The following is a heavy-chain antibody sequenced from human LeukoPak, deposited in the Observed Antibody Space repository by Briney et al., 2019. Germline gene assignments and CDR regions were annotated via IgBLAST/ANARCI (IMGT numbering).Heavy chain of an antibody. CDR2: IYPADST. D-gene: IGHD6-19*01. V-gene: IGHV3-66*01. CDR1: GFTVSTNY. Sequence: GGSLRLSCAVSGFTVSTNYMGWVRQAPGKGLEWVSVIYPADSTYYANSVRGRFIISRDTTENTLYLQMNSLNDEDTAVYYCARDATGWNSFDYWGQGTLVTVSS. J-gene: IGHJ4*02. CDR3: ARDATGWNSFDY.